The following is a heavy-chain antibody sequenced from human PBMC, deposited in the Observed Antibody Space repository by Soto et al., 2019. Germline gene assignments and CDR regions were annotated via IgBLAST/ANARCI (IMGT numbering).Heavy chain of an antibody. Sequence: ASVKVSCKASGYTFTNYAMHWVRQAPGQRLEWTGWINAGNGNTKYSQKFQGRVTITRDTSASTAYMELSSLRSEDTAVYYCARGGSLYWYFDLWGRGTLVTVS. V-gene: IGHV1-3*01. D-gene: IGHD1-26*01. CDR2: INAGNGNT. J-gene: IGHJ2*01. CDR3: ARGGSLYWYFDL. CDR1: GYTFTNYA.